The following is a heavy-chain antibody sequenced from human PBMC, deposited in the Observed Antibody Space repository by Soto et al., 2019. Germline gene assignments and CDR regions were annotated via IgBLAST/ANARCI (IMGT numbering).Heavy chain of an antibody. CDR1: GGSISSGGYY. CDR2: INHSGST. D-gene: IGHD2-8*02. Sequence: SETLSLTCTVSGGSISSGGYYWSWIRQHPGTGLEWIGEINHSGSTNYNPSLKSRVTISVDTSKNQFSLKLTSVTAADTAVYYCARDKITGIFDYWGQGTLVTVYS. CDR3: ARDKITGIFDY. J-gene: IGHJ4*02. V-gene: IGHV4-39*07.